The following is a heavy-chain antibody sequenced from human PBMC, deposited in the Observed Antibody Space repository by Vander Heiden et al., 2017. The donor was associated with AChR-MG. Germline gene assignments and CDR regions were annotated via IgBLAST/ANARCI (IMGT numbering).Heavy chain of an antibody. J-gene: IGHJ4*02. CDR3: ADGGIEAWCGELPYFDY. CDR2: IYYSGST. V-gene: IGHV4-31*03. CDR1: GGSISRGGYY. Sequence: QVQLQESGPGLVKPSQTLSLPCSVSGGSISRGGYYWSWIRQHPGKGLEWIGYIYYSGSTYYNPSLKMRVTISVDTSKNQFALKLSSVTAADTAVDYCADGGIEAWCGELPYFDYWGQGTLVTVSS. D-gene: IGHD3-10*01.